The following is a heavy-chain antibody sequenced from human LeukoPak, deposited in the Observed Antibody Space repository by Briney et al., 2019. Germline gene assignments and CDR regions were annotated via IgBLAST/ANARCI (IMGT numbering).Heavy chain of an antibody. V-gene: IGHV3-30*18. Sequence: GGSLRLSCAASGFTFSSYGMHWVRQAPGKGLEWVAVMSYDGSNKYYADSVKGRFTISRDNSKNTLYLQMNSLRAEDTAVYYCAKDRSFPDSSGLGIFDYWGQGTLVTVSS. CDR3: AKDRSFPDSSGLGIFDY. CDR2: MSYDGSNK. J-gene: IGHJ4*02. CDR1: GFTFSSYG. D-gene: IGHD6-19*01.